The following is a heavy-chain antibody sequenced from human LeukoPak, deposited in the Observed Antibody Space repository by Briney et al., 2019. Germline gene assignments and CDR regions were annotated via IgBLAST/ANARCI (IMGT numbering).Heavy chain of an antibody. CDR1: GFTFSSYD. V-gene: IGHV3-30*02. D-gene: IGHD1-7*01. CDR2: IRYDGSKE. CDR3: AKEQRDWNYGVFDY. Sequence: GGSLRLSCAASGFTFSSYDMHWVRQAPGKGLEWMALIRYDGSKEYYAYSVKGRFTISRDNSKNTLYLQMNSLRAEDTAEYYCAKEQRDWNYGVFDYWGQGTQVTVSS. J-gene: IGHJ4*02.